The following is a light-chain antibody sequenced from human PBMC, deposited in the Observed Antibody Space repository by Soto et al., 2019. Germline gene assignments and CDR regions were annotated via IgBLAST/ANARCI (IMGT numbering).Light chain of an antibody. CDR3: GAWDDSLNGPV. CDR1: SSNIGSNT. CDR2: SDN. Sequence: QSVLIQPPSASGTLGQRVTISCSGSSSNIGSNTVNWYQQLPGTAPKFLIYSDNRRPSGVPDRFSGSKSGTSASLAISGLQSEDEADYYCGAWDDSLNGPVFGGGTKLTV. V-gene: IGLV1-44*01. J-gene: IGLJ2*01.